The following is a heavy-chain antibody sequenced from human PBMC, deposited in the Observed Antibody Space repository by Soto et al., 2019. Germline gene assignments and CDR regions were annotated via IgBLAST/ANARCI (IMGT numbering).Heavy chain of an antibody. CDR3: ARDRVPKSSGFVPFDN. CDR2: ISAFHDKT. D-gene: IGHD3-22*01. CDR1: GYTFNIYG. J-gene: IGHJ4*01. V-gene: IGHV1-18*01. Sequence: QIQLVQSGAEVKKPGASVNVSCKASGYTFNIYGINWVRQAPGQGLEWMGGISAFHDKTTYSQNGPGSGTMTTVTSTRTAYVASRRLRSYHTAVHSCARDRVPKSSGFVPFDNWGHGTLVSVSS.